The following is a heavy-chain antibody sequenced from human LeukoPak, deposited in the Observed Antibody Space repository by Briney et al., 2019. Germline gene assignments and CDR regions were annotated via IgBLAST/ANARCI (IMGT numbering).Heavy chain of an antibody. Sequence: SETLSLTCTVSGGSISSSSHYWGWIRQPPGEGLEWIGSIYYSGSTYYNPSLKSRVTISVDTSKNQFSLKLSSVTAADTAVYYCARLTVTTGRPLDYWGQGTLVTVSS. V-gene: IGHV4-39*01. D-gene: IGHD4-17*01. J-gene: IGHJ4*02. CDR3: ARLTVTTGRPLDY. CDR1: GGSISSSSHY. CDR2: IYYSGST.